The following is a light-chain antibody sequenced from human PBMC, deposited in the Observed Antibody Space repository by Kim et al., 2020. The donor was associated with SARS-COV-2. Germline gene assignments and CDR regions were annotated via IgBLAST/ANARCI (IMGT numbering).Light chain of an antibody. Sequence: SPGEGATPSVSASQSVNGRFLAWYQQKPGQAPRLLIYGASTRATGIPDRFSGSGSGTDFTLTISRLEPEDFAMYYCQQYDSSVWTFGQGTKVDIK. CDR3: QQYDSSVWT. V-gene: IGKV3-20*01. CDR2: GAS. J-gene: IGKJ1*01. CDR1: QSVNGRF.